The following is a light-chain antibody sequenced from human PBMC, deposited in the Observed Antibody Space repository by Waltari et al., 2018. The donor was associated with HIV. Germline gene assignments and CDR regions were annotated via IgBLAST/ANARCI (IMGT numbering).Light chain of an antibody. CDR3: QSYDTSLSGWGI. CDR1: PSNMGTDYD. Sequence: QSVLTQPPSVSGAPGQRVTISCTGIPSNMGTDYDVHWYQQLPGTAPKLLIFLNGRRPPGVPDRFSGSKSASPASLAITGLQADDEATYYCQSYDTSLSGWGIFGGGTKVTVL. V-gene: IGLV1-40*01. CDR2: LNG. J-gene: IGLJ2*01.